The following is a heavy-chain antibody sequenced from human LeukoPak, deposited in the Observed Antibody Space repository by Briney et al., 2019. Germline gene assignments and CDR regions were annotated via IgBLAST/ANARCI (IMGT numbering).Heavy chain of an antibody. D-gene: IGHD2-15*01. CDR1: VYTFTNYG. CDR3: ARNVVVAATPWSPWFDP. V-gene: IGHV1-18*01. CDR2: ISAYSGNT. J-gene: IGHJ5*02. Sequence: ASVKVSCKASVYTFTNYGISWVRQAPGQGLEWMGWISAYSGNTNYAQNLQGRVTMTTDTSTSTAYMELRSLRSDDTAVYYCARNVVVAATPWSPWFDPWGQGTLVTVSS.